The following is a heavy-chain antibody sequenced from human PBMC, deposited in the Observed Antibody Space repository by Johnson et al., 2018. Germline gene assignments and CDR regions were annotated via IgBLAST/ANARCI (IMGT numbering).Heavy chain of an antibody. D-gene: IGHD6-6*01. CDR2: IYYSGST. V-gene: IGHV4-39*07. CDR1: GGSISSSSYY. CDR3: ARDVFYSSSSQGYYYYMDV. J-gene: IGHJ6*03. Sequence: QVQLQESGPGLVKPSETLSPTCTLSGGSISSSSYYWGWIRQPPGKGLEWIGSIYYSGSTFYNPSPQSGVPITVDTSQHKFSLKLSSGTAADTAVYYFARDVFYSSSSQGYYYYMDVWGKGTTVTVSS.